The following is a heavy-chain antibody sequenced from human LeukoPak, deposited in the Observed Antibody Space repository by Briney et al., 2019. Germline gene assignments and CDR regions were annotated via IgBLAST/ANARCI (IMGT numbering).Heavy chain of an antibody. J-gene: IGHJ6*02. CDR2: ISSSSSYT. Sequence: GGSLRLSCAASGFTFSDYYMSWIRQAPGKGLEWVSYISSSSSYTNYADSVKGRFTISRDNAKNSLYLQMNSLRAEDTAVYYCGSLVSYDSSGYYYSTANYYYYGMDVWGQGTTVTVSS. V-gene: IGHV3-11*03. D-gene: IGHD3-22*01. CDR3: GSLVSYDSSGYYYSTANYYYYGMDV. CDR1: GFTFSDYY.